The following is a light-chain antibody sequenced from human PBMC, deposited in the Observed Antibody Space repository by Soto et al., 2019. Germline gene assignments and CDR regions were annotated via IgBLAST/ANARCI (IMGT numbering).Light chain of an antibody. CDR3: ASWDDNLNGGV. J-gene: IGLJ3*02. CDR2: TDY. CDR1: SSNIGAGYD. V-gene: IGLV1-40*01. Sequence: QSVLTQPPSVSGAPGQRVTISCTGSSSNIGAGYDVHWYQQVPGTAPKLLIYTDYQRPSGVPDRFSGSKSGTSASLAINGLHSEDEADYYCASWDDNLNGGVFGGGTKLTVL.